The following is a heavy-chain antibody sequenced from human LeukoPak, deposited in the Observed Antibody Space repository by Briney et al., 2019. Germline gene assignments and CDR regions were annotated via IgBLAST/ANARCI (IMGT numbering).Heavy chain of an antibody. CDR1: GASVSNYY. V-gene: IGHV4-59*08. Sequence: SETLSLTCRVSGASVSNYYWSWIRQSPGKGLEWIGLFHYSGSTNYNPSLNSRVTTSIDTPMNQLSLTLVSVTAADTAVYFCARHHDGGPKLRLDFWGLGVLVTVSS. CDR2: FHYSGST. J-gene: IGHJ4*02. D-gene: IGHD2-15*01. CDR3: ARHHDGGPKLRLDF.